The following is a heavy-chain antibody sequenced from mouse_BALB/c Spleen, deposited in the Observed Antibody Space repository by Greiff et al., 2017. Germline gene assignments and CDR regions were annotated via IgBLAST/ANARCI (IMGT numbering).Heavy chain of an antibody. CDR3: ARGDYYGSSYAMDY. Sequence: EVKLVESGGDLVKPGGSLKLSCAASGFTFSSYGMSWVRQTPDKRLEWVATISSGGSYTYYPDSVQGRFTISRDNAKNTLYLQMSSLKSEDTAMYYCARGDYYGSSYAMDYWGQGTSVTVSS. V-gene: IGHV5-6*01. D-gene: IGHD1-1*01. CDR2: ISSGGSYT. CDR1: GFTFSSYG. J-gene: IGHJ4*01.